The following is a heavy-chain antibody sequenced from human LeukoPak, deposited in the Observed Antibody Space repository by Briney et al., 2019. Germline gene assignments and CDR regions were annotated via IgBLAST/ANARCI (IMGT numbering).Heavy chain of an antibody. V-gene: IGHV3-23*01. Sequence: GGSLRLSCEASGFSFSNYDMNWVRQAPGKGLEWVSSISRSSGDTYYADSVKGRFTISRDNSENTLYLQMNSLRAEDTAVYYCVKDLGSSGSFDWIDPWGQGTLVTVSS. CDR1: GFSFSNYD. J-gene: IGHJ5*02. D-gene: IGHD6-19*01. CDR2: ISRSSGDT. CDR3: VKDLGSSGSFDWIDP.